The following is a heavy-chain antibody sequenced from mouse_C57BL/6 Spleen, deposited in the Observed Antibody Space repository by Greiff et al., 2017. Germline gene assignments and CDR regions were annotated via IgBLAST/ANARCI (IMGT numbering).Heavy chain of an antibody. CDR3: TPYYYGSSDAYYAMDY. D-gene: IGHD1-1*01. Sequence: QVQLQQSGAELVRPGASVTLSCKASGYTFTDYEMNWVKQTPVHGLEWIGAIDPETGGTAYNQKFKGKAILTADKSSSTAYMELRSLTSEDSAVYYYTPYYYGSSDAYYAMDYWGQGTSVTVSS. J-gene: IGHJ4*01. CDR2: IDPETGGT. CDR1: GYTFTDYE. V-gene: IGHV1-15*01.